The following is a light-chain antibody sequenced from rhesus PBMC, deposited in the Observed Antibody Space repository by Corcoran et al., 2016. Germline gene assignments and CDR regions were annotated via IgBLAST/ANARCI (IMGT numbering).Light chain of an antibody. CDR2: KAS. V-gene: IGKV1-22*01. CDR1: QPISSW. CDR3: QQYNSRPRT. Sequence: DIRMTQSPSSLSASVGDTVTITCRASQPISSWLAWYQQKPGKAPKLLIYKASNLQSGVPSRVSGSGTGTDFTLTINSLQSEDFATYYCQQYNSRPRTFGQGTKVDIK. J-gene: IGKJ1*01.